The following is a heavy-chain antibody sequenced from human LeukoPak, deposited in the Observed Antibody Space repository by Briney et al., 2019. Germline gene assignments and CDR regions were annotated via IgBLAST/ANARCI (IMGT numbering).Heavy chain of an antibody. CDR3: ARRSGYDLYYFDY. V-gene: IGHV5-51*01. D-gene: IGHD5-12*01. CDR2: IYPGDSDT. CDR1: GYSFTNYW. J-gene: IGHJ4*02. Sequence: GESLKISCKASGYSFTNYWIGWVRQMPGKGLEWMGIIYPGDSDTRYSPSFQGQVTISADKSITTAYLQWSSLKASDTAIYYCARRSGYDLYYFDYWGQGTLVTVSS.